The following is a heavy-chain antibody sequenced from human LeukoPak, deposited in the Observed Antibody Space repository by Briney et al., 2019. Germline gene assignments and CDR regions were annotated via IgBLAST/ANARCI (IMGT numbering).Heavy chain of an antibody. CDR1: GGSISSYY. D-gene: IGHD6-13*01. Sequence: TSETLSLTCTVSGGSISSYYWSWIRQPPGKGLEWIGYIYYSGSTNYNPSLKSRVTISVETSKNEFSLKLRSVTAADTAVYYCARVTGYRIEDYFDYWGQGTLVTVSS. CDR3: ARVTGYRIEDYFDY. CDR2: IYYSGST. J-gene: IGHJ4*02. V-gene: IGHV4-59*01.